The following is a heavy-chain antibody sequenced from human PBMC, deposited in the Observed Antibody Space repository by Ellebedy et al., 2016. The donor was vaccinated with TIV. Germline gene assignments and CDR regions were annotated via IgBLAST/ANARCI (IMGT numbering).Heavy chain of an antibody. J-gene: IGHJ5*02. CDR1: GGSISNYY. CDR2: IYYSGST. D-gene: IGHD3-10*01. CDR3: ARAMVRGTAWFDP. V-gene: IGHV4-59*08. Sequence: MPSETLSLTCTVSGGSISNYYWSWIRQSPGKGLGWIGYIYYSGSTNYNPSLTSRVTLFADTSKNQSSLRLFSVTATDTAVYYCARAMVRGTAWFDPWGQGTLVTVSS.